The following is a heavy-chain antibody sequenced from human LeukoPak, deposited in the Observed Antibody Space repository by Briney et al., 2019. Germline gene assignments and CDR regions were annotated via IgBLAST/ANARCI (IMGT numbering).Heavy chain of an antibody. CDR1: GGSISSYY. CDR2: IYYSGST. V-gene: IGHV4-59*01. Sequence: PSEILSPTCTVSGGSISSYYWSWIRQPPGKGLEWIGYIYYSGSTNYNPSLKRRVTISADTSKNQFSLKLSSVTAADTAVYYCARINNWSYYYFDYWGQGTLATVSS. CDR3: ARINNWSYYYFDY. D-gene: IGHD1-7*01. J-gene: IGHJ4*02.